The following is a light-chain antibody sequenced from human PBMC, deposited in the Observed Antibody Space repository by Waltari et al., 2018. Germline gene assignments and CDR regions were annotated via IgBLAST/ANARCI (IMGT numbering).Light chain of an antibody. Sequence: LVMTQSPSTLSVSPGESVTLSCRAGRSVNINVAWYQQKPGQVPRLLIHDASSEATGVPARFRAGGSGTDFTLTISSLQSEDSAVYYCQQYNYWPISFGQGTRLEIK. CDR2: DAS. V-gene: IGKV3-15*01. CDR1: RSVNIN. J-gene: IGKJ5*01. CDR3: QQYNYWPIS.